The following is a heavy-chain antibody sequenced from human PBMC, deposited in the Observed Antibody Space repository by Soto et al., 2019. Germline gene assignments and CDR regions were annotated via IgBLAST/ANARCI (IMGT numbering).Heavy chain of an antibody. V-gene: IGHV3-23*01. CDR2: ISGSGGST. D-gene: IGHD3-22*01. CDR3: AKSGDYYDSSGYDP. Sequence: GGSLRLSCAASGFTFSSYAMSWVRQAPGKGLEWVSAISGSGGSTYYADSVKGRFTISRDNSKNTLYLQMNSLRDEDTAVYYCAKSGDYYDSSGYDPWGQGTLVTVSS. CDR1: GFTFSSYA. J-gene: IGHJ5*02.